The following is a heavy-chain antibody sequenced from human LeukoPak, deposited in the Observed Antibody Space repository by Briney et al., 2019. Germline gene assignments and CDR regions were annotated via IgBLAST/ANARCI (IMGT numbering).Heavy chain of an antibody. CDR2: IYYSGST. J-gene: IGHJ4*02. Sequence: SETLSLTCTVSGGSISSSSYYWGWIRQPPGKGLEWIGSIYYSGSTYYNPSLKSRVTISVDTSKNQFSLKLSSVTAADTAVYYCARDQPKKWELLSLFDYWGQGTLVTVSS. V-gene: IGHV4-39*07. CDR3: ARDQPKKWELLSLFDY. D-gene: IGHD1-26*01. CDR1: GGSISSSSYY.